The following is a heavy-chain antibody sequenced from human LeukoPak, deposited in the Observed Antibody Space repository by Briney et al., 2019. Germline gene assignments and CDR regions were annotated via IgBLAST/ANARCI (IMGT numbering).Heavy chain of an antibody. D-gene: IGHD1-1*01. CDR3: ARRTHDEGSYYYYYYYMDV. J-gene: IGHJ6*03. V-gene: IGHV4-39*01. CDR1: GGSISSSSYY. Sequence: SGTLSLTCAVSGGSISSSSYYWGWIRQPPGKGLEWIGSIYYSGSTYYNPSLKSRVTISVDTSKNQFSLKLSSVTAADTAVYYCARRTHDEGSYYYYYYYMDVWGKGTTVTISS. CDR2: IYYSGST.